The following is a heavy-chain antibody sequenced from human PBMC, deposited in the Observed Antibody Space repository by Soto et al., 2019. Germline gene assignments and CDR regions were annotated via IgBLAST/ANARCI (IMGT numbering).Heavy chain of an antibody. CDR2: ISGYNGNT. D-gene: IGHD3-3*01. V-gene: IGHV1-18*04. CDR1: GYTFTSYG. J-gene: IGHJ6*02. Sequence: QVQLVQSGAEVKKAGASVKVSCKASGYTFTSYGISWVRQAPGQGLEWMGWISGYNGNTNYAQKLQGKVTMTIDTSTSTAYMELRSLRSDYTAVYYCARRTSTPVFGVAQAGMDVWDQGTTVTVAS. CDR3: ARRTSTPVFGVAQAGMDV.